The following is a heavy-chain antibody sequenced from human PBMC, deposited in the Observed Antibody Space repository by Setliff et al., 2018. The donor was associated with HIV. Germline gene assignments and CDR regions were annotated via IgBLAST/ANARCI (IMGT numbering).Heavy chain of an antibody. CDR1: GYSISSGYH. J-gene: IGHJ4*02. CDR2: LFHSGNT. Sequence: SETLSLTCIVSGYSISSGYHWAWIRQPPGKGLEWIGSLFHSGNTYYNPSFKSRVTISVDTSKNQFSLKLSSVTAADTAVYYCARDRLDGHDTSGYYYAYWGQGTLVTVSS. V-gene: IGHV4-38-2*02. D-gene: IGHD3-22*01. CDR3: ARDRLDGHDTSGYYYAY.